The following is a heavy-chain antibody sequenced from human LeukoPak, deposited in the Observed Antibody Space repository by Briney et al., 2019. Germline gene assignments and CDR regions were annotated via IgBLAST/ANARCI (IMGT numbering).Heavy chain of an antibody. CDR1: GYSFTSYW. Sequence: GESLKISCKGSGYSFTSYWIGWVRQMPGKGLEWIGIIYPGDSYTRYSPSFQGQVTISADKSISTAYLQWSSLKASDTAMYYCARHRSDSVRGVISSFFDYWGQGTLVTVSS. J-gene: IGHJ4*02. V-gene: IGHV5-51*01. CDR2: IYPGDSYT. CDR3: ARHRSDSVRGVISSFFDY. D-gene: IGHD3-10*02.